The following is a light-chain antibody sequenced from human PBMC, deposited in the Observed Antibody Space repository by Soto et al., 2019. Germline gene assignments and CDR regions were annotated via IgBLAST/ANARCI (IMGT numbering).Light chain of an antibody. J-gene: IGKJ4*01. CDR2: AAS. CDR1: QDISSW. CDR3: QQGDTFPLT. V-gene: IGKV1-12*01. Sequence: DIQMTQSPSSVSASVGDRVTITCRASQDISSWLVWYQQKSGKAPQLLIYAASSLQSGVPSRFSGSGSGTAFTLTISSLQPEDFATYFCQQGDTFPLTFGGGTKVELK.